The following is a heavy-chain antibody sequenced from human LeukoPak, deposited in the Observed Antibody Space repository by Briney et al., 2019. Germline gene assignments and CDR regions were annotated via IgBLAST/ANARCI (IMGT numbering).Heavy chain of an antibody. V-gene: IGHV3-23*01. CDR3: AKEVSGYYDSSGYYPPYYFDY. D-gene: IGHD3-22*01. CDR1: GFTFSSYA. Sequence: GGSLRLSCEASGFTFSSYAMSWVRQAPGKGLEWVSAISGSGGSTYYADSVKGRFTISRDNSKNTLYLQMNSLRAEDTAVYYCAKEVSGYYDSSGYYPPYYFDYWGQGTLVTVSS. J-gene: IGHJ4*02. CDR2: ISGSGGST.